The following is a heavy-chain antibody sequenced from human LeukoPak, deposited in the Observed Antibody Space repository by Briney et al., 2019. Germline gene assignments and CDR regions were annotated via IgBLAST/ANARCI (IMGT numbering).Heavy chain of an antibody. Sequence: ASVKVSCKSSGYKFTVDYIHWVRQAPGQGLEWMGWISAYNGNTNYAQKLQGRVTMTTDTSTSTAYMELRSLRSDDTAVYYCARDRSLYYYDSSGYYSVPFDPWGQGTLVTVSS. CDR3: ARDRSLYYYDSSGYYSVPFDP. D-gene: IGHD3-22*01. J-gene: IGHJ5*02. CDR1: GYKFTVDY. V-gene: IGHV1-18*04. CDR2: ISAYNGNT.